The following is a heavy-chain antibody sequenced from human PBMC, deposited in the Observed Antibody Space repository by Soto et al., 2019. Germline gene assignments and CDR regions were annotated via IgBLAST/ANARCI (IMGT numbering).Heavy chain of an antibody. CDR2: IIPILGIA. CDR1: GGTFSIYT. D-gene: IGHD1-26*01. V-gene: IGHV1-69*02. Sequence: ASVKVACKGAGGTFSIYTISWVRQAPGQGLEWMGRIIPILGIANYAQKFQGRVTITADKSTSTAYMELSSLRSEDTAVYYCASWSLVGTTGGGAFEIWGQGTMVTVSS. J-gene: IGHJ3*02. CDR3: ASWSLVGTTGGGAFEI.